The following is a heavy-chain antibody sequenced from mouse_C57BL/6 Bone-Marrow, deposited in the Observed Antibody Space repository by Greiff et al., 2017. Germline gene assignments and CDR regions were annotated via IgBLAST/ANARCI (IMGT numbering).Heavy chain of an antibody. D-gene: IGHD3-3*01. CDR1: GYTFTSYW. Sequence: QVHVKQPGAELVRPGTSVKLSCKASGYTFTSYWMHWVKQRPGQGLEWIGVIDPSDSYTNYNQKFKGKATLTVDTSSSTAYMQLSSLTSEDSAVYYGAGGGGDAGGDFDYWGQGTTLTVSS. CDR3: AGGGGDAGGDFDY. CDR2: IDPSDSYT. V-gene: IGHV1-59*01. J-gene: IGHJ2*01.